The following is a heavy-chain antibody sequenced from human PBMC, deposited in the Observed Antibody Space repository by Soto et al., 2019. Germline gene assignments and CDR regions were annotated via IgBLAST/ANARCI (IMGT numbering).Heavy chain of an antibody. J-gene: IGHJ3*02. CDR3: AREPRYSSGWYPFGAFDI. CDR2: ISAYNGNT. Sequence: ASVKVSCKASGYTFTSYGISWVRQAPGQGLEWMGWISAYNGNTNYAQKLQGRVTMTTDTSTSTAYMELRSLRSDDTVVYYCAREPRYSSGWYPFGAFDIWGQGTMVTVS. D-gene: IGHD6-19*01. V-gene: IGHV1-18*01. CDR1: GYTFTSYG.